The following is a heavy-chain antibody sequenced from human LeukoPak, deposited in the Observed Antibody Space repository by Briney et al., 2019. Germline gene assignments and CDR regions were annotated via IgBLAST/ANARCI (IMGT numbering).Heavy chain of an antibody. V-gene: IGHV1-69*13. CDR3: ARDWLDCSGGSCYFVY. D-gene: IGHD2-15*01. J-gene: IGHJ4*02. CDR1: GGTFSSYA. CDR2: IIPIFGTA. Sequence: SVKVSCKASGGTFSSYAISWVRQAPGQGLEWMGGIIPIFGTANYAQKFQGRVTITADESTSTAYMELSSLRAEDTAVYYCARDWLDCSGGSCYFVYWGQGTLVTVSS.